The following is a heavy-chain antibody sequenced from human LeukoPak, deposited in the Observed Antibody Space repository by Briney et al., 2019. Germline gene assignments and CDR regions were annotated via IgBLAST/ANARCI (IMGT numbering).Heavy chain of an antibody. CDR1: GGTFSSYA. J-gene: IGHJ3*02. Sequence: GSSVKVSCKASGGTFSSYAISWVRQAPGQGLEWMGGIIPIFGTANYAQKFQGRVTITADESTSTAYMELSSLRSEATPVYYCARDSIVVVPAATYHAFNIGGQGTMVTVSS. CDR3: ARDSIVVVPAATYHAFNI. D-gene: IGHD2-2*01. CDR2: IIPIFGTA. V-gene: IGHV1-69*01.